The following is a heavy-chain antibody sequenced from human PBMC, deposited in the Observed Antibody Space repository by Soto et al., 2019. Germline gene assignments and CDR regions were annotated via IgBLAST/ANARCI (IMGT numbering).Heavy chain of an antibody. J-gene: IGHJ1*01. Sequence: SETLSLTCTVSGGSISSSSYYWGWIRQPPGKGLEWIGSIYYSGSTYYNPSLKSRVTISVDTSKNQFSLKLSSVTAADTAVYYCARHVYSSSWPKYFQHWGQGTLVTVSS. CDR2: IYYSGST. CDR1: GGSISSSSYY. D-gene: IGHD6-13*01. V-gene: IGHV4-39*01. CDR3: ARHVYSSSWPKYFQH.